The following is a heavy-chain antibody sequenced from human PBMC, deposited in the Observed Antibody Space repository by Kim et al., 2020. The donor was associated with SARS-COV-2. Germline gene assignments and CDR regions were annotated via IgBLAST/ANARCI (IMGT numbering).Heavy chain of an antibody. CDR1: GFTFTDFY. J-gene: IGHJ6*02. CDR2: IGSSGTTM. CDR3: ARGAFYYGMSL. Sequence: GGSLRLSCAATGFTFTDFYMSWVRQAPGKGLEWVSYIGSSGTTMSYADSVRGRFIISRDNTKNSLYLQMDSLRVEDTAIYYCARGAFYYGMSLWGRGTTVTVSS. V-gene: IGHV3-11*01.